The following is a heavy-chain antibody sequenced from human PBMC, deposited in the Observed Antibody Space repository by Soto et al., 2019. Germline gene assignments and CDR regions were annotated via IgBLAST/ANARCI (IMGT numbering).Heavy chain of an antibody. CDR2: IIPIFGTA. CDR3: ANDAYYDFWRGYYRPHYSYYGMDV. V-gene: IGHV1-69*01. CDR1: GGTFSSYA. D-gene: IGHD3-3*01. Sequence: QVQLVQSGAEVKKPGSSVKVSCKASGGTFSSYAISWVRQAPGQGLEWMGGIIPIFGTANYAQKFQGRVTITADESTSAAYMVLSSVRSEVTAVYYCANDAYYDFWRGYYRPHYSYYGMDVWGHGTTVTDSS. J-gene: IGHJ6*02.